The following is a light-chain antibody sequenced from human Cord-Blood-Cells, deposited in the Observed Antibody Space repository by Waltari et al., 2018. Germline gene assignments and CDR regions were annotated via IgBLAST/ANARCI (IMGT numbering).Light chain of an antibody. J-gene: IGLJ3*02. Sequence: HSALTQPASVSGSPGQSITTSCTGTSSYVGGHTYISWYQQQPGKAPKLMIYDVSNRPSGVSNRFSGSKSGNTASLTISGLQAEDEADYYCSSYTSSSTLVFGGGTKLTVL. CDR2: DVS. CDR1: SSYVGGHTY. V-gene: IGLV2-14*03. CDR3: SSYTSSSTLV.